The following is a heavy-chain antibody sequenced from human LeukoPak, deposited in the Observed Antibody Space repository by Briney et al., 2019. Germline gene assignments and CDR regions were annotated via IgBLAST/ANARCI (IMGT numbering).Heavy chain of an antibody. D-gene: IGHD3-10*01. V-gene: IGHV3-21*01. CDR3: ARASASGGHYYFDY. Sequence: GGSLRLSCAALGFTFSSYSMNWVRQAPGKGLEWVSSTTSSSSYIYYADSVKGRFTISRDNAKNSLYLQMNSLRAEDTAVYYCARASASGGHYYFDYWGQGTLVTVSS. CDR1: GFTFSSYS. CDR2: TTSSSSYI. J-gene: IGHJ4*02.